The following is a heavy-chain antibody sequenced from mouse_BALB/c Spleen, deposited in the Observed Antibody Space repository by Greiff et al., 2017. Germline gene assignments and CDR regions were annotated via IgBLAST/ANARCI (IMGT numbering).Heavy chain of an antibody. CDR1: GFNIKDTY. D-gene: IGHD3-1*01. V-gene: IGHV14-3*02. CDR2: IDPANGNT. CDR3: ARGGGSPYAMDY. Sequence: VQLQQSGAGLVTPGASVKLSCTASGFNIKDTYMHWVKQRPEQGLEWIGRIDPANGNTKYDPKFQGKATITADTSSHTAYLQLSSLTSEDTAVYYCARGGGSPYAMDYWGPGTSVTVSS. J-gene: IGHJ4*01.